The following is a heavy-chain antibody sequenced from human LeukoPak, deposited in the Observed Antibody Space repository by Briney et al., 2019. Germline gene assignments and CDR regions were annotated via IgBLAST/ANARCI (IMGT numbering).Heavy chain of an antibody. J-gene: IGHJ4*02. V-gene: IGHV4-59*08. D-gene: IGHD1-26*01. CDR1: GGSISSYY. Sequence: SSETHSLTCTVSGGSISSYYWSWIRQPPGKGLEWIGYIYYRGNTNYNPSLKSRVTISVDTSKNQFSLKLSSVTAADTAVYYCARGRSLDYWGQGTLVTVSS. CDR2: IYYRGNT. CDR3: ARGRSLDY.